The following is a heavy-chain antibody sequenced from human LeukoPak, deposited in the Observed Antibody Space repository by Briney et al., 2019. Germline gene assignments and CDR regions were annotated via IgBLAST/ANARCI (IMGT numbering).Heavy chain of an antibody. D-gene: IGHD1-26*01. CDR1: GGSISSYY. CDR3: ARRRVGAHYDY. J-gene: IGHJ4*02. Sequence: PSETLSLTCTVSGGSISSYYWSWIRQPPGKGLEWIGYIYTSGSTNYNPSLKSRVTISVDTSKNQFSLKLSSVTAADTAVYYCARRRVGAHYDYWGQETLVTVSS. V-gene: IGHV4-4*09. CDR2: IYTSGST.